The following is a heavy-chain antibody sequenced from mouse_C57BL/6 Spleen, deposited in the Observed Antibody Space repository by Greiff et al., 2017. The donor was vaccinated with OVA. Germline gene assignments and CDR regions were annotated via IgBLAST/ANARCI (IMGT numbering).Heavy chain of an antibody. Sequence: EVHLVESGGGLVKPGGSLKLSCAASGFTFSSYAMSWVRQTPEKRLEWVATISDGGSYTFYPDNVKGRFTISRDNAKNNLYLQMSHLKSEDTAMYYCARDRGYYAMDYWGQGTSVTVSS. CDR1: GFTFSSYA. D-gene: IGHD3-1*01. V-gene: IGHV5-4*01. CDR3: ARDRGYYAMDY. CDR2: ISDGGSYT. J-gene: IGHJ4*01.